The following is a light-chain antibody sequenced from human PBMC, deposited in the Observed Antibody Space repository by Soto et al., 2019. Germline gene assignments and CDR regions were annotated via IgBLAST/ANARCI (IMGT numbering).Light chain of an antibody. J-gene: IGKJ4*01. CDR1: QSISWW. CDR2: DAS. V-gene: IGKV1-5*01. CDR3: QQYNGY. Sequence: DFQMTQSPSTLSASVGDRVTITCRASQSISWWLAWYQQKPGKAPKLLIYDASSLESGVTSRFSGSGSGTEFTIAISSLQPDDFATYYCQQYNGYFGGGTKVEIK.